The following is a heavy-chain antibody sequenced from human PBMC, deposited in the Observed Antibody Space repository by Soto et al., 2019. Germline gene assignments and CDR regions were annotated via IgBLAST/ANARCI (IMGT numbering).Heavy chain of an antibody. CDR1: GGSISSSSYY. CDR3: ARGRGYSGYDHTAGMDV. J-gene: IGHJ6*02. D-gene: IGHD5-12*01. CDR2: IYYSGST. V-gene: IGHV4-39*01. Sequence: PSETLSLTCTVSGGSISSSSYYWGWIRQPPGKGLEWIGSIYYSGSTYYNPSLKSRVTISVDTSKNQFSLKLSSVTAADTAVYYCARGRGYSGYDHTAGMDVWGQGTTVTVSS.